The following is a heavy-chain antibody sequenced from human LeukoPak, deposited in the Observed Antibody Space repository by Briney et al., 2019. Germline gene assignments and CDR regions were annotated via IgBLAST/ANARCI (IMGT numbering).Heavy chain of an antibody. V-gene: IGHV4-59*01. CDR1: GGSISSYY. Sequence: SETLSLTCTVSGGSISSYYWSWIRQPPGKGLEWIGYIYYSGSTNYNPSLKSRVTISEDTSKDQFSLKLSSVTAADTGVYFWARSRSSYCSGTGFDSWGQGTLGTGSS. J-gene: IGHJ4*02. CDR3: ARSRSSYCSGTGFDS. CDR2: IYYSGST. D-gene: IGHD3-10*01.